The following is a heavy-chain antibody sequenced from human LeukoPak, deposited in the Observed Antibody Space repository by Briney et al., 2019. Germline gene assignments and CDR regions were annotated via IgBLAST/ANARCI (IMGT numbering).Heavy chain of an antibody. D-gene: IGHD3-22*01. J-gene: IGHJ4*02. V-gene: IGHV3-23*01. CDR3: AKASSITMIVVVISPFDY. Sequence: ETLSLTCTVSGGSISSGGYYWSWVRQAPGKGLEWVSAISGSGGSTYYADSVKGRFTISRDNSKNTLYLQMNSLRAEDTAVYYCAKASSITMIVVVISPFDYWGQGTLVTVSS. CDR2: ISGSGGST. CDR1: GGSISSGGYY.